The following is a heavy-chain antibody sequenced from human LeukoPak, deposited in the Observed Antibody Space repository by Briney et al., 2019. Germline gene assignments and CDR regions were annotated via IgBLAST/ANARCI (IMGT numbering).Heavy chain of an antibody. CDR2: IKQDGSEK. Sequence: GGSLRLSCAASGFTFSNAWMSWVRQAQGKGLEWVANIKQDGSEKYCVDSVKGRFTISRDNAKNSLYLEMNSLTAEDTAVYYCARGRGLDYWGQGTLVTVSS. J-gene: IGHJ4*02. V-gene: IGHV3-7*01. CDR1: GFTFSNAW. CDR3: ARGRGLDY.